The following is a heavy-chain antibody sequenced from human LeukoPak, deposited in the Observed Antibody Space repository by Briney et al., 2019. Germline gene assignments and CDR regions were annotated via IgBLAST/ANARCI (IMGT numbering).Heavy chain of an antibody. CDR3: AKANGIAVAASDFDY. CDR1: GFTFDDYA. Sequence: GGSLRLSCAASGFTFDDYAMHWVRQAPGKGLEWVSGISWNSGSIGHADSVKGRFTISRDNAKNSLYLQMNSLRAEDTALYYCAKANGIAVAASDFDYWGQGTLVTVSS. J-gene: IGHJ4*02. V-gene: IGHV3-9*01. CDR2: ISWNSGSI. D-gene: IGHD6-19*01.